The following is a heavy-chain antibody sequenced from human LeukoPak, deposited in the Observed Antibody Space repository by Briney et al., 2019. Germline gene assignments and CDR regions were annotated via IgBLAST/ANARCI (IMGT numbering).Heavy chain of an antibody. J-gene: IGHJ4*02. CDR2: INHSGST. V-gene: IGHV4-34*01. CDR3: ARGPPNRGYSGYVWDY. D-gene: IGHD5-12*01. Sequence: SETLSLTCAVYGGSFSGYYWSWIRQPQGKGLEWIGEINHSGSTNYNPSLKSRVTISVDTSKNQFSLKLSSVTAADTAVYYCARGPPNRGYSGYVWDYWGQGTLVTVSS. CDR1: GGSFSGYY.